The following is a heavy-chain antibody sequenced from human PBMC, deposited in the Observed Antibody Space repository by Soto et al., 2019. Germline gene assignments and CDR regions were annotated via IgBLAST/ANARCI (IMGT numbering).Heavy chain of an antibody. CDR3: AKVHPLCAVGVCDLQYFDY. Sequence: PGGSLRLSSAASAFTFSSYAMSWVRQAPGKGLEGVSAISGSGGSTYYAASGRGRFTTARDNSKDTLYLQRNSLRAEDAALYYCAKVHPLCAVGVCDLQYFDYWGQGTLVTVSS. V-gene: IGHV3-23*01. D-gene: IGHD2-8*02. CDR2: ISGSGGST. CDR1: AFTFSSYA. J-gene: IGHJ4*02.